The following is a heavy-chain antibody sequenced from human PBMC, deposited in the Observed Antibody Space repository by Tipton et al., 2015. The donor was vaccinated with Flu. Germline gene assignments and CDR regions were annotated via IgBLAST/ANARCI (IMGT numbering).Heavy chain of an antibody. D-gene: IGHD3-3*01. CDR1: GGSISSYY. CDR2: IYYSGST. CDR3: VRRTIFAFYFNY. J-gene: IGHJ4*02. Sequence: TLSLTCTVSGGSISSYYWSWIRQPPGKGLEWIGYIYYSGSTNYNPSLKSRVTISVDTSKNQFSLKLSSVTAADTAVYYCVRRTIFAFYFNYWGQGTQVSVSS. V-gene: IGHV4-59*08.